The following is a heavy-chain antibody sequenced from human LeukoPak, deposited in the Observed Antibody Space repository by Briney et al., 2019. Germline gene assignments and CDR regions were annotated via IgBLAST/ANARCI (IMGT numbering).Heavy chain of an antibody. D-gene: IGHD2-8*01. CDR1: GGSISSYY. CDR3: ARDHACSNGVCSYFDS. Sequence: SETLSLTCTVSGGSISSYYWSWIRQPPGKGLEWIGYIYYSGSTNYNPSLKSRVTISVDTSKNQFSLKLSSVTVADTAVYYCARDHACSNGVCSYFDSWGQGTLVTVSS. CDR2: IYYSGST. J-gene: IGHJ4*02. V-gene: IGHV4-59*12.